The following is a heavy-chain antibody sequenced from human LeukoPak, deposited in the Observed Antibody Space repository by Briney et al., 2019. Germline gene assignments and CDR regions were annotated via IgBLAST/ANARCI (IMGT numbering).Heavy chain of an antibody. CDR2: ISYDGSNK. Sequence: PGGSLRLSCAASGFTFSSYAMHWVRQAPAKGLEWVAVISYDGSNKYYADSVKGRFTISRDNSKNTLYLQMNSLRAEDTAVYYCARDGYNYGNYWGQGILVTVSS. J-gene: IGHJ4*02. V-gene: IGHV3-30-3*01. D-gene: IGHD5-24*01. CDR1: GFTFSSYA. CDR3: ARDGYNYGNY.